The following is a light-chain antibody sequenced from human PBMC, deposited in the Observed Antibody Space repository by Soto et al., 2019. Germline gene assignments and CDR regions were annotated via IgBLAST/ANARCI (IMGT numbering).Light chain of an antibody. CDR1: QSVSSNY. V-gene: IGKV3-20*01. CDR3: QQYYSSPPVFT. Sequence: EIVLTQSPGTLSLSPGERATLSCRASQSVSSNYLAWYQQKPGQAPRVLIYGASNRATGIPDRFSASGSGTDFTLTISRLEPEDFVVYYCQQYYSSPPVFTFGQGTKLEIK. J-gene: IGKJ2*01. CDR2: GAS.